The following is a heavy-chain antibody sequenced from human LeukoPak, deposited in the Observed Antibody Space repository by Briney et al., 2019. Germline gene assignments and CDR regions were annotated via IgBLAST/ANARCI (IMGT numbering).Heavy chain of an antibody. CDR3: AGAQGDGPWQYYYGMDV. V-gene: IGHV3-64D*06. CDR1: GFTFSSYA. CDR2: ISSNGGST. D-gene: IGHD2-8*01. J-gene: IGHJ6*04. Sequence: GGSLRLSCSASGFTFSSYAMHWVRQAPGKGPEYVSAISSNGGSTYYADSVKGRFTISRDNSKNTLYLQMSSLRAEDTAVYYCAGAQGDGPWQYYYGMDVWGKGTTVTVSS.